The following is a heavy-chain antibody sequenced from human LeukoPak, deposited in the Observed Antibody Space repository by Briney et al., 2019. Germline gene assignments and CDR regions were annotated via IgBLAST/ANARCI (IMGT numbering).Heavy chain of an antibody. J-gene: IGHJ4*02. CDR1: GFTFSSYA. Sequence: GGSLRLSCAASGFTFSSYAMSWVRQAPGKGLEWVSAISGSCGNTYYADSLKGRFTISRDNSQNTLYLQMNSLRAEDTAGYYCAKDGYYGGNAPTYFDYWGQGTLVTVSS. D-gene: IGHD4-23*01. V-gene: IGHV3-23*01. CDR2: ISGSCGNT. CDR3: AKDGYYGGNAPTYFDY.